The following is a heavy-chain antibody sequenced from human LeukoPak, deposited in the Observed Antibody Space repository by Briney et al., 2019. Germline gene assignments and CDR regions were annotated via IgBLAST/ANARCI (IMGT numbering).Heavy chain of an antibody. D-gene: IGHD3-9*01. V-gene: IGHV5-51*01. Sequence: GESLKISCKGSGYSFSNYWIGWVRQMPGEGLEWMGIINPGDSDTRXSPSLXGQVTISADKSISTAYLQWSSLKASDTAMYYCARHISTTATNWGQGTLVTVSS. CDR3: ARHISTTATN. CDR1: GYSFSNYW. CDR2: INPGDSDT. J-gene: IGHJ4*02.